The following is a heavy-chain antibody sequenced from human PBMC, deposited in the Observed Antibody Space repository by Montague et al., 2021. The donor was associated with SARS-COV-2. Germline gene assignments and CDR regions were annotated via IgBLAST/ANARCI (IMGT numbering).Heavy chain of an antibody. D-gene: IGHD3-16*01. CDR1: GGSISSDY. CDR2: VYYRGTT. V-gene: IGHV4-59*08. CDR3: ARHYDHSSRVDS. J-gene: IGHJ4*02. Sequence: SDTLSLTCTVSGGSISSDYWTWIRQPPGKGLEWIGFVYYRGTTYYNPFLRGRVTISVDTSSNHFSLTLSSVTAADTAIYYCARHYDHSSRVDSWGQGTLVTVSS.